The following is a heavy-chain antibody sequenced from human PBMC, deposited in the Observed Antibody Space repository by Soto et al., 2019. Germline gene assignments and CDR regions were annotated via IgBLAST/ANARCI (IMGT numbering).Heavy chain of an antibody. V-gene: IGHV1-2*04. D-gene: IGHD3-3*01. J-gene: IGHJ6*03. Sequence: ASVKVSCKASGYTFTGYYMHWVRQAPGQGLEWMGWINPNSGGTNYAQKFQGWVTMTRDTSISTAYMELSRLRSDDTAVYYCARDYLFLEGFRKASCCYDWAVWGKG. CDR1: GYTFTGYY. CDR2: INPNSGGT. CDR3: ARDYLFLEGFRKASCCYDWAV.